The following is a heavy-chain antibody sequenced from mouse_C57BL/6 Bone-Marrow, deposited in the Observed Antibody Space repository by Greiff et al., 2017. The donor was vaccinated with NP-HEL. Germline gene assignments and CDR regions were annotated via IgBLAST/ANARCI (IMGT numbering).Heavy chain of an antibody. J-gene: IGHJ2*01. D-gene: IGHD1-1*01. CDR2: IDPENGDT. CDR3: ATFDYYGSSYPDY. CDR1: GFNIKDDY. V-gene: IGHV14-4*01. Sequence: VQLQQSGAELVRPGASVKLSCTASGFNIKDDYMHWVKQRPEQGLEWIGWIDPENGDTEYASKFQGKATIPADTSSNTAYLQLSSLTSEDTAIYYCATFDYYGSSYPDYWGQGTTLTVSS.